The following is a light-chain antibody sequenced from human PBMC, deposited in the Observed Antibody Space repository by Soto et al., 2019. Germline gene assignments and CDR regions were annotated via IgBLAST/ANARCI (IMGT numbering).Light chain of an antibody. V-gene: IGLV2-14*01. CDR1: SSDIGGYDY. J-gene: IGLJ2*01. CDR2: DVN. CDR3: TSYASGSSHVV. Sequence: QSALTQPASVSGSPGQSITLSCTGTSSDIGGYDYVSWYQRHPGKAPKLIIYDVNNRPSGVSNRFSGSKSGNTASLTISGXQAXXXADYYCTSYASGSSHVVFGGGTKLTVL.